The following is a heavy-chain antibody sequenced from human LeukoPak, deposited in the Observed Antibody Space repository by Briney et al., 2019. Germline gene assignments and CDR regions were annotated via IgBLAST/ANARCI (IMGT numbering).Heavy chain of an antibody. CDR3: ARAKPELYIYRPRYSGSYQIDY. Sequence: PGGSLRLSCAASDFSFITYAMSWVRQAPGKGLEWVSTISGGGDATYYADSVKGRFTISRDNSKNTLYLQMNSLRVEDTAVYYCARAKPELYIYRPRYSGSYQIDYWGQGTLVSVSS. CDR2: ISGGGDAT. CDR1: DFSFITYA. V-gene: IGHV3-23*01. J-gene: IGHJ4*02. D-gene: IGHD1-26*01.